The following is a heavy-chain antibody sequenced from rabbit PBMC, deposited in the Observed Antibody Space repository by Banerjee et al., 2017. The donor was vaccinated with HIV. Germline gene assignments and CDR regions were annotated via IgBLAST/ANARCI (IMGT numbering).Heavy chain of an antibody. CDR3: ARDFDL. J-gene: IGHJ4*01. CDR1: GFSFSNRYV. V-gene: IGHV1S40*01. Sequence: QSLEESGGDLVKPGASLTLTCTASGFSFSNRYVMCWVRQAPGKGLEWIACINTSSGNTVYASWAKGRFTISKTSSTTVTLRMTSLTAADTATYFCARDFDLWGQGTLVTVS. CDR2: INTSSGNT.